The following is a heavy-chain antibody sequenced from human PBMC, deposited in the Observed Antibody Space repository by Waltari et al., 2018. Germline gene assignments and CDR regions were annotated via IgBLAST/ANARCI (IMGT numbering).Heavy chain of an antibody. CDR2: ISWNSGSI. D-gene: IGHD4-17*01. Sequence: EVQLVESGGGLVQPGRSLRLSCAASGFTFDDYVMHWVRQAPGKGLEWVSGISWNSGSIGYADSVKGRFTISRDNAKNSLYLQMNSLRAEDTALYYCAKTTVTLPWWYFDLWGRGTLVTVSS. J-gene: IGHJ2*01. CDR1: GFTFDDYV. CDR3: AKTTVTLPWWYFDL. V-gene: IGHV3-9*01.